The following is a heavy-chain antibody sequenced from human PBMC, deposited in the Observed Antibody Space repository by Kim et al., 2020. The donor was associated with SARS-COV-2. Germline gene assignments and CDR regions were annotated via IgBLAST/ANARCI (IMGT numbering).Heavy chain of an antibody. D-gene: IGHD4-17*01. Sequence: RYSPCFQGWVTISAEKSISTAYLQGSSLKASDTAMYYCARGTSVTTFDYWGQGTLVTVSS. J-gene: IGHJ4*02. V-gene: IGHV5-51*01. CDR3: ARGTSVTTFDY.